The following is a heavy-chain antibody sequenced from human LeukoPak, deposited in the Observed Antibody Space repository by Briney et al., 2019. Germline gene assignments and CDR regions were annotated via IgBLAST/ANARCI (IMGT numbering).Heavy chain of an antibody. J-gene: IGHJ4*02. D-gene: IGHD4-11*01. CDR1: GYNFTSYD. V-gene: IGHV1-8*01. CDR2: MNPNSGDT. CDR3: ARASLVDYPTLDY. Sequence: ASVKVSCKASGYNFTSYDINWVRQATGQEPEWVGWMNPNSGDTGSVQKFQGRVTMTWNTSIDTAYMELSSLTSEDTAVYYCARASLVDYPTLDYWGQGTLVTVSS.